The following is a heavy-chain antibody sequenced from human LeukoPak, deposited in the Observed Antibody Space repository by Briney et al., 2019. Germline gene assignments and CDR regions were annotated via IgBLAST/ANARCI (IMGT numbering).Heavy chain of an antibody. CDR3: ARDLRQWLARDAFDI. V-gene: IGHV4-39*07. J-gene: IGHJ3*02. Sequence: SETLSLTCTVSGGSISSSSYYWGWIRQPPGRGLEWIGSIYYSGSTYYNVSLKSRVTISIDTSKNQFSLKLSSVTAADTAVYYCARDLRQWLARDAFDIWGPGTLVTVSS. D-gene: IGHD6-19*01. CDR1: GGSISSSSYY. CDR2: IYYSGST.